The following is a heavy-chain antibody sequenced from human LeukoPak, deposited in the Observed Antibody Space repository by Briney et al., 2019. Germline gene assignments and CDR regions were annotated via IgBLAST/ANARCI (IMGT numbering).Heavy chain of an antibody. CDR1: GFTVSNNY. Sequence: PGGSLRLSCAASGFTVSNNYMRSVRQAPGKGLEWVSLIYSNGRTDYTDSVKGRFSISRDNSKNTMYLQMNSLRAEDTAMYYCARDVGPWGQGTLVTVSS. D-gene: IGHD2-15*01. CDR2: IYSNGRT. J-gene: IGHJ5*02. V-gene: IGHV3-53*01. CDR3: ARDVGP.